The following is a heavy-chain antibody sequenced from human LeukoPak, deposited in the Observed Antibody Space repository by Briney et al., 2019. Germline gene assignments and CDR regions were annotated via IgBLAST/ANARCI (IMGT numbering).Heavy chain of an antibody. Sequence: PSETLSLTCAVYGGSFSGYYWSWIRQPPGKGLEWIGEINHSGSTNYNPSLKSRVTISVDTSKNQFSLKLSSVTAADTAVYYCARAPSNRLKYYYYGMDVWGQGTRSPSP. D-gene: IGHD4-4*01. CDR2: INHSGST. CDR3: ARAPSNRLKYYYYGMDV. CDR1: GGSFSGYY. J-gene: IGHJ6*02. V-gene: IGHV4-34*01.